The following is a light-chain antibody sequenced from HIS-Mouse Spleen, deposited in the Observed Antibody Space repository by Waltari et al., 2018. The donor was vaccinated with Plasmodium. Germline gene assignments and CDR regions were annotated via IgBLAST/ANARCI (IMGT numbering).Light chain of an antibody. J-gene: IGKJ4*01. CDR3: QQYYSTPLT. V-gene: IGKV4-1*01. CDR2: WAS. CDR1: QSVLYSSNNKNY. Sequence: DIVMNQSPDSLAVSLGERAPIHCKSSQSVLYSSNNKNYLAWYQQKPGQPPKLLIYWASTRESGVPDRFSGSGSGTDFTLTISSLQAEDVAVYYCQQYYSTPLTFGGGTKVEIK.